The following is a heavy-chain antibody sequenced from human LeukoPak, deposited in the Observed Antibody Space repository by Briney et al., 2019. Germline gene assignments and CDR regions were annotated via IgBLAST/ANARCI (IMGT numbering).Heavy chain of an antibody. J-gene: IGHJ6*03. D-gene: IGHD7-27*01. V-gene: IGHV1-69*13. Sequence: GASVMVSCKASGGTFSSHGISWVRQAPGQGLEWMGGIIPIYGTANYAQKFQGRVTITADESTSTAYMEMSSLRSEDTAVYYCARNRLGVTGDRYYYHYMDVWGEGTTVTISS. CDR2: IIPIYGTA. CDR1: GGTFSSHG. CDR3: ARNRLGVTGDRYYYHYMDV.